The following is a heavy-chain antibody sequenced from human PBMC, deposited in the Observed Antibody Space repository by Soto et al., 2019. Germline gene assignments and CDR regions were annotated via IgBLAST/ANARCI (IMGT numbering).Heavy chain of an antibody. CDR1: GGSIISCGYS. CDR3: AAGGGLPRYY. J-gene: IGHJ4*02. D-gene: IGHD5-12*01. V-gene: IGHV4-30-2*01. Sequence: TLSLTCAVSGGSIISCGYSWSWIRQPPGKGLEWIGYIYHSGSTYYNPSLKSRVTISVDRSKNQFSLKLSSVTAADTAVYYCAAGGGLPRYYWGQGTLVTVSS. CDR2: IYHSGST.